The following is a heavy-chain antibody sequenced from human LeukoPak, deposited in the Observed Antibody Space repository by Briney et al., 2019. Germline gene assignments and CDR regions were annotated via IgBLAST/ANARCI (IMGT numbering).Heavy chain of an antibody. CDR1: GFTFSSYG. J-gene: IGHJ4*02. Sequence: GGSLRLSCVASGFTFSSYGMNWVRQAPGKGLEWVSYISSSSSTIYYADSVKGRFTISRDNAKNSLYLQMNSLRDEDTAVYYCAREDPYSSGWSFDYWGQGTLVTVSS. V-gene: IGHV3-48*02. D-gene: IGHD6-19*01. CDR2: ISSSSSTI. CDR3: AREDPYSSGWSFDY.